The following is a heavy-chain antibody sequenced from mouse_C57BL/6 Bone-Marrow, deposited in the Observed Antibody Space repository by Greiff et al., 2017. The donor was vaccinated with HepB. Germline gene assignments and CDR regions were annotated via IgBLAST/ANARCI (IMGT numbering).Heavy chain of an antibody. J-gene: IGHJ1*03. CDR3: TRGDLLDWYFDV. Sequence: VQLKESGEGLVKPGGSLKLSCAASGFTFSSYAMSWVRQTPEKRLEWVAYISSGGDYIYYADTVKGRFTISRDNARNTLYLQMSSLKSEDTAMYYCTRGDLLDWYFDVWGTGTTVTVSS. CDR1: GFTFSSYA. CDR2: ISSGGDYI. V-gene: IGHV5-9-1*02. D-gene: IGHD3-3*01.